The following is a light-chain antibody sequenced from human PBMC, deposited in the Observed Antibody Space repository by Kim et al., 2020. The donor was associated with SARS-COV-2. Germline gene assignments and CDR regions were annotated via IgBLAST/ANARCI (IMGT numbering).Light chain of an antibody. CDR3: QQYYSYPRG. CDR1: QGISSY. CDR2: AAS. V-gene: IGKV1-8*01. J-gene: IGKJ3*01. Sequence: ASTGDRVTITCRASQGISSYLAWYQQKPGKAPKLLIYAASTLQSGVPSRFSSSGSGTDFTLTISCLQSEDFATYYCQQYYSYPRGFGPGTKVDIK.